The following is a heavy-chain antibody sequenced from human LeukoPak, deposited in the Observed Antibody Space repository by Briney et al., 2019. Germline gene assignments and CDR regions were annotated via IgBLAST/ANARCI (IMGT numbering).Heavy chain of an antibody. CDR1: GGSISSYY. J-gene: IGHJ5*02. V-gene: IGHV4-59*08. CDR3: ARRYSSSWPWFDP. CDR2: IYYSGST. D-gene: IGHD6-13*01. Sequence: SETLSLTCTVSGGSISSYYWSWIRQPPGKGLEWIGYIYYSGSTNYNPSLKSRVTISVDTSKNQFSLKLSSVTAADTAVYYCARRYSSSWPWFDPWGQGTLVTVSS.